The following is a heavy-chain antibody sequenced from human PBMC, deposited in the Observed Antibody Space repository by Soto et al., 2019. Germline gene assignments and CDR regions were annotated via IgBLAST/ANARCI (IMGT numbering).Heavy chain of an antibody. J-gene: IGHJ1*01. D-gene: IGHD6-6*01. Sequence: QVQLVESGGGVVQPGRSLRLSCAASGFTFNSNAMHWVRQAPGKGLEWVAVISYDGSNKLYTDSVKDRFTISRDNSKNTLSLQMNSLRPEDTALYYCATGGIAARLGFQHWGQGTLVTVSS. V-gene: IGHV3-30-3*01. CDR3: ATGGIAARLGFQH. CDR1: GFTFNSNA. CDR2: ISYDGSNK.